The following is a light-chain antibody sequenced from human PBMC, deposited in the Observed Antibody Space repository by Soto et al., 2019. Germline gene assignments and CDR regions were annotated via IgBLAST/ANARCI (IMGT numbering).Light chain of an antibody. J-gene: IGKJ1*01. CDR1: QNINRW. Sequence: IHMTQSPSTLSASVGDTVTITCRASQNINRWLAWYQHKPGQAPKPLIYKASTLESGVPSRFSGNASGTDFTLTICSLQPDDSATYFCQQYNYYRTFGQGTKVEIK. V-gene: IGKV1-5*03. CDR2: KAS. CDR3: QQYNYYRT.